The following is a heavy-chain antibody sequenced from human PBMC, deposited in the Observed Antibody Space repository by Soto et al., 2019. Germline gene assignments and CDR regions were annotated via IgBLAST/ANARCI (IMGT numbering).Heavy chain of an antibody. Sequence: PSETLSLTCAVSSGSISSSNWWSWVRQPPGKGLEWIGEIYHSGSTNYNPSLKSRVTISVDKSKNQFSLKLSSVTAADTAVYYCARVPDSCSGGSCHSHFDYWGQGTLVTVSS. D-gene: IGHD2-15*01. V-gene: IGHV4-4*02. CDR2: IYHSGST. CDR3: ARVPDSCSGGSCHSHFDY. J-gene: IGHJ4*02. CDR1: SGSISSSNW.